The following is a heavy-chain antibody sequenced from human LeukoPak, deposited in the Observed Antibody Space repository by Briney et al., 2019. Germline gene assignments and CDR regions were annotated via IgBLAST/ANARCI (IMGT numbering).Heavy chain of an antibody. J-gene: IGHJ3*02. D-gene: IGHD6-19*01. CDR3: AKDQKQWLVYDAFDI. CDR2: ISGSGGST. CDR1: GFTFSSYA. V-gene: IGHV3-23*01. Sequence: GGYLRLSCAASGFTFSSYAMSWVRQAPGQGLEWVSAISGSGGSTYYADSVKGRFTISRDNSKNTLYLQMNSLRAEDTAVYYCAKDQKQWLVYDAFDIWGQGTMVTVSS.